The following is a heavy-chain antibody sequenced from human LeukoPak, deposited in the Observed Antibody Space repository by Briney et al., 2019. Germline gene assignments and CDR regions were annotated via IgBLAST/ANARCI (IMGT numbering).Heavy chain of an antibody. Sequence: PGGSLRLSCAASGFTFSSYSMNWVRQAPGKGLEWVSSISSSSSYIYYADSVKGRFTISRDNAKNSLYLQMNSLRAEDTAVYYCARDPSPPSTRGYSDYWGQGTLVTVSS. J-gene: IGHJ4*02. D-gene: IGHD3-10*01. CDR3: ARDPSPPSTRGYSDY. CDR2: ISSSSSYI. V-gene: IGHV3-21*01. CDR1: GFTFSSYS.